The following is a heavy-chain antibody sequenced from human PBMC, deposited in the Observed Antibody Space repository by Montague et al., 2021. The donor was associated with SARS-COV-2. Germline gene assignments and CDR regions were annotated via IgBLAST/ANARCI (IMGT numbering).Heavy chain of an antibody. CDR3: ARDRGYGDFYYYGMDV. J-gene: IGHJ6*02. CDR1: GFTFSNYE. CDR2: ISSSGSTI. V-gene: IGHV3-48*03. D-gene: IGHD3-10*01. Sequence: SLRLSCAASGFTFSNYEMNWVRQAPGKGLEWVLYISSSGSTIYYADSVKGRFTISRDNAQNSLYLQMNSLRAEDTGVYYCARDRGYGDFYYYGMDVWGQGTTVTV.